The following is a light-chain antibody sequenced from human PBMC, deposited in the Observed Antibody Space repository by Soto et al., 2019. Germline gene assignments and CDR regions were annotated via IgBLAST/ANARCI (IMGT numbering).Light chain of an antibody. V-gene: IGKV3-15*01. J-gene: IGKJ1*01. CDR1: QSVSSN. CDR3: QQYNNWLGT. CDR2: GAF. Sequence: EIVMTQSPATLSVSPGERATLSCRASQSVSSNLAWYQQKSGQAPRLLIYGAFTRATGIPARFSGSGSGTEFTLTISSLQSEDFAVYYCQQYNNWLGTFGQGTKVEIK.